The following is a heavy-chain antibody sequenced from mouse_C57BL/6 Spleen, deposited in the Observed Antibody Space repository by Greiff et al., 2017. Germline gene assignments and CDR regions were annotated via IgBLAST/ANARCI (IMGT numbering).Heavy chain of an antibody. CDR1: GFTFSDYY. Sequence: EVKVVESEGGLVQPGSSMKLSCTASGFTFSDYYMAWVRQVPEKGLEWVANINYDGSSTYYLDSLKSRFIISRDNAKNILYLQMSSLKSEDTATYYCARDPITTVVAEGYFDVWGTGTTVTVSS. CDR3: ARDPITTVVAEGYFDV. V-gene: IGHV5-16*01. J-gene: IGHJ1*03. D-gene: IGHD1-1*01. CDR2: INYDGSST.